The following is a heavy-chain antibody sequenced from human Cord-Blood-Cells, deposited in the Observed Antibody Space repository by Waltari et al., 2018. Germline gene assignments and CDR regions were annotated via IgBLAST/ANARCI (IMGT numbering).Heavy chain of an antibody. CDR3: AKFTARIGFDY. D-gene: IGHD6-25*01. CDR1: GFTFSSYG. J-gene: IGHJ4*02. CDR2: ISYDGSNK. Sequence: QVQLVESGGGVVQPGRSLRLSCAASGFTFSSYGMNWVRQGPGKGLEWVAVISYDGSNKYYADSVKGRFTISRDNSKNTLYLQMNSLRAEDTAVYYCAKFTARIGFDYWGQGTLVTVSS. V-gene: IGHV3-30*18.